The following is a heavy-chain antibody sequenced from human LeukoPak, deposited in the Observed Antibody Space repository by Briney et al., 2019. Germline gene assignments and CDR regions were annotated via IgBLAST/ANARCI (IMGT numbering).Heavy chain of an antibody. Sequence: GGSLRLSCAASGFTFSSYWVSWVRQAPGKGLEWVGNIKGDGSDKYYVDPVKGRFTISRDNAKNSLYLQMNSLRAEDTAVYYCARDPAAWDYWGQGTLVTVSS. CDR2: IKGDGSDK. CDR1: GFTFSSYW. CDR3: ARDPAAWDY. D-gene: IGHD2-2*01. V-gene: IGHV3-7*01. J-gene: IGHJ4*02.